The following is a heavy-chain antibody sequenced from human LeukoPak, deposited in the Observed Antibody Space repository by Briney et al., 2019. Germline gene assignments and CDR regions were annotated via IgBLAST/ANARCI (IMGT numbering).Heavy chain of an antibody. CDR2: IRSKAYGGTT. J-gene: IGHJ4*02. Sequence: GGCLRLSCTASGFTFGDYAMDWVRLAPGKGLEWVGFIRSKAYGGTTEYAASVKGRFTISRDDSKSIAYLQMNSLKTEDTAVYYCSRESAEATAKFDYWGQGTPVTLSS. V-gene: IGHV3-49*04. CDR3: SRESAEATAKFDY. D-gene: IGHD2-21*02. CDR1: GFTFGDYA.